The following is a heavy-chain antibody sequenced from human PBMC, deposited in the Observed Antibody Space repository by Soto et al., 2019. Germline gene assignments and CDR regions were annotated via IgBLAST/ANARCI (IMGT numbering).Heavy chain of an antibody. CDR3: ARDSSGRYTIDY. J-gene: IGHJ4*02. CDR1: GDSVSSNFAA. CDR2: TYYRSKWYN. Sequence: PSQTLSLTCVLSGDSVSSNFAAWKWIRQSPSRGLEWLGRTYYRSKWYNDYAVSVKSRLTINPDTFRNQFSLQLKSVTPEDTAVYYCARDSSGRYTIDYWGQGTLVTVST. D-gene: IGHD3-22*01. V-gene: IGHV6-1*01.